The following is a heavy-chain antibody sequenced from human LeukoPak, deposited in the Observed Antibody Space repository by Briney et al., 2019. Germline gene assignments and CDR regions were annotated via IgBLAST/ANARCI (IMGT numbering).Heavy chain of an antibody. Sequence: GGSLRLSCAASGFPFSSYGMHWVRQAPGKGLEWVAVISHDGGNQYYADSVKGRFTTSRDNSKNTLYLQMNSLRAEDTAVYYCARGGYYDSSGHNFDYWGQGALVTVSS. J-gene: IGHJ4*02. CDR2: ISHDGGNQ. CDR3: ARGGYYDSSGHNFDY. CDR1: GFPFSSYG. D-gene: IGHD3-22*01. V-gene: IGHV3-30*03.